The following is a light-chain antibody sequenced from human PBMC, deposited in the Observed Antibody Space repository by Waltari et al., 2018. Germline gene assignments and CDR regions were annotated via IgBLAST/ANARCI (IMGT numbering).Light chain of an antibody. Sequence: SYELTQPPSVSVSPGQTARSTCSGDALPTQYAFWYKQKPGQDPVLVTYKDTERPSGIPDRFSGSSSGTTVTLTISGVQAEDEADYYCQSGDSTSTHVVFGGGTKLTVL. CDR3: QSGDSTSTHVV. J-gene: IGLJ2*01. V-gene: IGLV3-25*03. CDR1: ALPTQY. CDR2: KDT.